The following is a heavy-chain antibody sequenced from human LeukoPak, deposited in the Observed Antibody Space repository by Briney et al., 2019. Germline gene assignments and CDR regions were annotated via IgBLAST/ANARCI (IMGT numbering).Heavy chain of an antibody. CDR2: ISPSGGST. J-gene: IGHJ4*02. Sequence: ASVKVSCKASGYTFTSYYMHWVRQAPGQGLEWMGIISPSGGSTSYAQKFQGRVTMTEDTSTDTAYMELSSLRSEDTAVYYCAILHPSRTVAGFDYWGQGTLVTVSS. CDR3: AILHPSRTVAGFDY. D-gene: IGHD6-19*01. CDR1: GYTFTSYY. V-gene: IGHV1-46*01.